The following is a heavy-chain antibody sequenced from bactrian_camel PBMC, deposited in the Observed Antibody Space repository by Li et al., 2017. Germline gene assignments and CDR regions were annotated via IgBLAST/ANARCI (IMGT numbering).Heavy chain of an antibody. CDR2: NPDGEVP. Sequence: VQLVESGGGSVQTGGSLTLSCAASSTPITLPCMGWFRQAPGKEREGVAKHNPDGEVPIYSDSAMGRFTISRDNAKKTLDLQMDNLEPEDTATYYCAADEGLWEGSCGEFYYWGQGTQVTVS. J-gene: IGHJ4*01. CDR1: STPITLPC. CDR3: AADEGLWEGSCGEFYY. V-gene: IGHV3S53*01. D-gene: IGHD5*01.